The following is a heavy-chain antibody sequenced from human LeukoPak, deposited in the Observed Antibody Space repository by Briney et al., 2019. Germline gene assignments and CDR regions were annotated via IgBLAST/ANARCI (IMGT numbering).Heavy chain of an antibody. Sequence: GRSLRLSCAASGFTFSSYAMHWVRQAPGKGLEWVAVISYDGSNKYYADSVKGRFTISRDSSKNTLYLQMNSLRAEDTAVYYCARYCSGGSSLRCRVHAFDIWGQGTMVTVSS. CDR3: ARYCSGGSSLRCRVHAFDI. V-gene: IGHV3-30-3*01. D-gene: IGHD2-15*01. CDR2: ISYDGSNK. J-gene: IGHJ3*02. CDR1: GFTFSSYA.